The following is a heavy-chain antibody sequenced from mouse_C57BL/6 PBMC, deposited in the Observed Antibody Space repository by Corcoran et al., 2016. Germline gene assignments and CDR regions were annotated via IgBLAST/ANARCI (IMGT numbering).Heavy chain of an antibody. D-gene: IGHD1-1*01. CDR1: GYTFTSYG. CDR2: IYPRSGNT. V-gene: IGHV1-81*01. Sequence: QVQLQQSGAELARPGASVKLSCKASGYTFTSYGISWVKQRTGQGLEWIGEIYPRSGNTYYNEKFKGKATLTADKSSSTAYMELRSLTSEDSAVYFCARSSYYYGSSSYYAMDYWGQGTSVTVSS. CDR3: ARSSYYYGSSSYYAMDY. J-gene: IGHJ4*01.